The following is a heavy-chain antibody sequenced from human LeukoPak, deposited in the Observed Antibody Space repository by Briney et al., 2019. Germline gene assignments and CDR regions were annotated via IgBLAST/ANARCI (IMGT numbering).Heavy chain of an antibody. D-gene: IGHD2-15*01. J-gene: IGHJ3*02. Sequence: PSETLSLTCAVYGGSFSGYYWSWIRQPPGKGLEWIGEINHSGSTNYNPSLKSRVTISVDTSKNQFSLKLSSVTAADTAVYFCARGGLGPKYCRGSSCYPRPRPTSRQNAFDIWSQGTKVTVSS. CDR2: INHSGST. CDR3: ARGGLGPKYCRGSSCYPRPRPTSRQNAFDI. V-gene: IGHV4-34*01. CDR1: GGSFSGYY.